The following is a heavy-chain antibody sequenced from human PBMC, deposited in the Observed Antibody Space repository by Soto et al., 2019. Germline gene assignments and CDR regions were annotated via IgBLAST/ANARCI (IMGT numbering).Heavy chain of an antibody. J-gene: IGHJ4*02. D-gene: IGHD3-22*01. CDR1: GGTFSRYS. V-gene: IGHV1-69*08. CDR3: ARDRDGFDSNGYYLDY. CDR2: IIPMLGIA. Sequence: QVQLVQSGAEVKKPGSSVKVSCKGSGGTFSRYSISWVRQAPGQGLEWMGRIIPMLGIAKYAQKFQGRVTITADRSTSTAYMEASSLRSEDTAVFYCARDRDGFDSNGYYLDYWGQGTLLTVTS.